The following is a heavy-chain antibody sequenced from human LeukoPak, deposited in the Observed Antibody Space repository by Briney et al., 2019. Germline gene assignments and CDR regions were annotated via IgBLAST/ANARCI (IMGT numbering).Heavy chain of an antibody. J-gene: IGHJ5*02. D-gene: IGHD6-13*01. Sequence: GGSLRLSCAASGFTFSSYAMSWVRQAPGKGLEWVSGINWNGGSTGYADSVKGRFTISRDNAKNSLYLQMNSLRAEDTALYYCARDKGSSWYQSWFDPWGQGTLVTVSS. CDR3: ARDKGSSWYQSWFDP. CDR1: GFTFSSYA. CDR2: INWNGGST. V-gene: IGHV3-20*04.